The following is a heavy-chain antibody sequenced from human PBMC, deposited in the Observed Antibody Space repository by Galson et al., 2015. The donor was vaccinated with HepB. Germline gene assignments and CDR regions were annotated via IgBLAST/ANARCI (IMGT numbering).Heavy chain of an antibody. Sequence: SVKVSCKASGYTFTSYYMHWVRQAPGQGLEWMGIINPSGGSTSYAQKFQGRVTMTRDTSTSTVYMELSSLRSEDTAVYYCARVGSGPKDSDYDPGFDYWGQGTLVTVSS. CDR2: INPSGGST. V-gene: IGHV1-46*03. D-gene: IGHD5-12*01. CDR3: ARVGSGPKDSDYDPGFDY. CDR1: GYTFTSYY. J-gene: IGHJ4*02.